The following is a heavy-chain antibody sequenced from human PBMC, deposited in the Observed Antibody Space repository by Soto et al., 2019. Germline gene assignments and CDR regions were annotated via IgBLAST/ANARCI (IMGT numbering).Heavy chain of an antibody. CDR1: GFTFTSSA. Sequence: GASVKVSCKASGFTFTSSAVQWVRQARGQRLEWIGWIVVGSGNTNYAQKFQERVTITRDMSTSTAYMELSSLRSEDTAVYYCAAVVVITYLPPPYGMDVWGQGTTVTVSS. D-gene: IGHD3-22*01. CDR2: IVVGSGNT. V-gene: IGHV1-58*01. J-gene: IGHJ6*02. CDR3: AAVVVITYLPPPYGMDV.